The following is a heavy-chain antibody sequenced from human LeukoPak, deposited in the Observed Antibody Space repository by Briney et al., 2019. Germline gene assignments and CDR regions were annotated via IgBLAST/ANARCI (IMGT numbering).Heavy chain of an antibody. V-gene: IGHV3-23*01. CDR1: GFTFSSYA. CDR2: ISGSGGST. Sequence: GGSLRLSCAAFGFTFSSYAMSWVRQAPGKGLEWVSAISGSGGSTYYADSVKGRFTISRDNSKNTLYLQMNSLRGEDTAVYYCAKGVGSGSYLNYFDYWGQGTLVTVSS. CDR3: AKGVGSGSYLNYFDY. J-gene: IGHJ4*02. D-gene: IGHD1-26*01.